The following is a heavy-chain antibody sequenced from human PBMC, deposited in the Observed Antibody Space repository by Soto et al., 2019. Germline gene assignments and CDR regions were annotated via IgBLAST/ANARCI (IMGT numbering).Heavy chain of an antibody. D-gene: IGHD3-9*01. CDR1: GYSFIGYG. CDR2: ISVYNGKT. Sequence: ASVKVSCKASGYSFIGYGLSWVRQAPGQGLEWMGWISVYNGKTNYAQKFQDRVTMTPDTSTSTVYMELRSLRSDDTAVYYCARTAYFDWLPFDYWGQGTLVTVSS. CDR3: ARTAYFDWLPFDY. J-gene: IGHJ4*02. V-gene: IGHV1-18*01.